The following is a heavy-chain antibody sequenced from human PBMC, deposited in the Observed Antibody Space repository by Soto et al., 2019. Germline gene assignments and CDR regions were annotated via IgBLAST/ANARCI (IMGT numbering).Heavy chain of an antibody. Sequence: QAHLEQSGAEVKRPGASVKVSCKAPEYTSGDFAINGLRQAFGQGPEWMGWMNAKSGDTFFAQRFQGKFNMTWDTSLSTAYMEVGSLTSDDTAMYYCARGNPFNYAGFDVWGQGTTVAVSS. V-gene: IGHV1-8*01. CDR1: EYTSGDFA. CDR3: ARGNPFNYAGFDV. CDR2: MNAKSGDT. J-gene: IGHJ6*02. D-gene: IGHD3-16*01.